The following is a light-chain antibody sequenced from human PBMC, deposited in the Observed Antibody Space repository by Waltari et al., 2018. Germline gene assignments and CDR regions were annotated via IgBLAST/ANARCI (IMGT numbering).Light chain of an antibody. CDR1: QSVSSNL. Sequence: TLSVSPGERATLSCRASQSVSSNLAWFQQKPGQAPRTLIFDTSHKHSWTPARVSGSLLGGKAALTLSGAQPEDEAEYYCLLSYSGAWVFGGGTKLTVL. V-gene: IGLV7-46*01. CDR3: LLSYSGAWV. J-gene: IGLJ3*02. CDR2: DTS.